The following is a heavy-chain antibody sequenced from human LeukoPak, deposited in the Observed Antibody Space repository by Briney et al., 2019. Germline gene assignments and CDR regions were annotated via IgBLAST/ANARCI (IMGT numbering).Heavy chain of an antibody. J-gene: IGHJ5*02. V-gene: IGHV4-38-2*02. CDR2: LSHSETLYQSGNS. CDR1: GYSISTGYY. D-gene: IGHD3-3*01. CDR3: ATFFWSGYSS. Sequence: KPSETLSLTCTVSGYSISTGYYWGWIRPPPGRGLEWIGSLSHSETLYQSGNSNYNPSLKSRVTISLDTSKNQFSLKLSSVTAADTAVYYCATFFWSGYSSWGQGTLVTVSS.